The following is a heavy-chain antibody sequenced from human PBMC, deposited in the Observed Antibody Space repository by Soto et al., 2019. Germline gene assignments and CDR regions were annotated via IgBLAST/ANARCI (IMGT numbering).Heavy chain of an antibody. J-gene: IGHJ4*02. CDR1: GGSISSGGYY. CDR2: IYYSGST. CDR3: ARVSLGYCSSTSCYVGYFDY. D-gene: IGHD2-2*01. Sequence: SETLSLTCTVSGGSISSGGYYWSWIRQHPGKGLEWIGYIYYSGSTYYNPSLKSRVTISVGTSKNQFSLKLSSVTAADTAVYYCARVSLGYCSSTSCYVGYFDYWGQGALVTVSS. V-gene: IGHV4-31*03.